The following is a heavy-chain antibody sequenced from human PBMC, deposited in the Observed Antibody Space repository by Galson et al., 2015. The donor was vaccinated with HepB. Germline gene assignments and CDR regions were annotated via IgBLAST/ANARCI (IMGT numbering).Heavy chain of an antibody. CDR3: AGASNYGTTPGYGMDV. D-gene: IGHD1-7*01. Sequence: SVKVSCKASGGTFSSYTISWVRQAPGQGLEWMGRIIPILGIANYAQKFRGRVTITADKSTSTAYMELSSLRSEDTAVYYCAGASNYGTTPGYGMDVWGQGTTVTVSS. CDR2: IIPILGIA. J-gene: IGHJ6*02. CDR1: GGTFSSYT. V-gene: IGHV1-69*02.